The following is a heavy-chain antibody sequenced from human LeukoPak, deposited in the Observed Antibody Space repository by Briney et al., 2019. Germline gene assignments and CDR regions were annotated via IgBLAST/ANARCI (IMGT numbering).Heavy chain of an antibody. CDR3: ARGGGYSYGYGY. J-gene: IGHJ4*02. D-gene: IGHD5-18*01. V-gene: IGHV3-48*03. Sequence: GGSLRLSCAASGFTSSSYEMNWVRQAPGKGLEWVSYISSSGSTIYYADSVKGRFTISRDSAKNSLYLQMNSLRAEDTAVYYCARGGGYSYGYGYWGQGTLVTVSS. CDR1: GFTSSSYE. CDR2: ISSSGSTI.